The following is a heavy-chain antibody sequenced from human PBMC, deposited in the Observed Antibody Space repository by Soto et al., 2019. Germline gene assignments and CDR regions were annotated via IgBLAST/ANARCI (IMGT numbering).Heavy chain of an antibody. Sequence: EVQLLESGGGLVQPGGSLRLSCAASGFTFSSYAMSWVRQTPGKGLEWVSAISGSGGSTYYADSVRGRLTISRDNSKNTLYLQMNSLRAEDTAVYYCAKRTVGWYFDLWGRGTLVTVSS. CDR3: AKRTVGWYFDL. D-gene: IGHD4-17*01. CDR1: GFTFSSYA. V-gene: IGHV3-23*01. J-gene: IGHJ2*01. CDR2: ISGSGGST.